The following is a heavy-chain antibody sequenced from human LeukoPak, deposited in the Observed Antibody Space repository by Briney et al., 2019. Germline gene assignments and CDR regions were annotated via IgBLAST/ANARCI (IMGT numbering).Heavy chain of an antibody. CDR2: IYYSGST. CDR1: GGSVSSGSYY. D-gene: IGHD6-19*01. Sequence: SETLSLTCTVSGGSVSSGSYYWSWIRQPPGKGLEWIVYIYYSGSTNYNPSLKSRVTISVDTSKNQFSLKLSSVTAADTAVYYCARVRYSSGWYLADYWGQGTLVTVSS. V-gene: IGHV4-61*01. J-gene: IGHJ4*02. CDR3: ARVRYSSGWYLADY.